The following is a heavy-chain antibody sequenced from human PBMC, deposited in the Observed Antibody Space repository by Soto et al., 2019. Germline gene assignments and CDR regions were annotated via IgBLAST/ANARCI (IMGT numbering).Heavy chain of an antibody. Sequence: QVQLVESGGGVVQPGRSLRLSCAASGFTFSSYAMHWVRQAPGKGLEWVAVISYDGSNKYYADSVKGRFTISRDNSKNTLYLQMNSLRADDTAVYYCARDGAGYGDSFLFDYWGQGTLVTVSS. CDR3: ARDGAGYGDSFLFDY. J-gene: IGHJ4*02. D-gene: IGHD4-17*01. CDR1: GFTFSSYA. CDR2: ISYDGSNK. V-gene: IGHV3-30-3*01.